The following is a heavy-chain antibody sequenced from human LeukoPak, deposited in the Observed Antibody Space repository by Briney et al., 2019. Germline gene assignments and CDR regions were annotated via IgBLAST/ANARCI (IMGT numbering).Heavy chain of an antibody. CDR2: FDPEDGET. Sequence: GASVKVSCKVSGYTLTELSMHWVRQAPGTGLEWMGGFDPEDGETIYAQKFQGRVTMTEDTSTDTAYMELSSLRSEDTAVYYCATDFAAAGTLPTDWGQGTLVTVSS. CDR3: ATDFAAAGTLPTD. J-gene: IGHJ4*02. CDR1: GYTLTELS. V-gene: IGHV1-24*01. D-gene: IGHD6-13*01.